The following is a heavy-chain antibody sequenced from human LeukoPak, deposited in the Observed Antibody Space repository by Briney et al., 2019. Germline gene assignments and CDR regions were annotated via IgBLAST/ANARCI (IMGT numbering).Heavy chain of an antibody. Sequence: QPGRSLRLSCAASGFTFSSYGMHWVRQAPGKGLEWVAVIWYDGSNKYYADSVKGRFTISRDNSKNTLYLQMNSLRAEDTAVYYCARGDSYAPYYFDYWGQGTLVTVSS. V-gene: IGHV3-33*01. J-gene: IGHJ4*02. D-gene: IGHD5-18*01. CDR2: IWYDGSNK. CDR3: ARGDSYAPYYFDY. CDR1: GFTFSSYG.